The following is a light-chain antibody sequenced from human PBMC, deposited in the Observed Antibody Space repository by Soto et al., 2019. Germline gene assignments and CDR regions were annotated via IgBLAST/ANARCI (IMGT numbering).Light chain of an antibody. Sequence: DIVMTQSPLSPPVTPGEPASISCRSSQSLLHSNGYNYLDWYLQKPGQSPQLLIYLGSNRASGVPDRFSGSGSGTDFTLKISRVEAEDVGVYYCMQALQTPWTFGQGTKLEIK. CDR2: LGS. V-gene: IGKV2-28*01. J-gene: IGKJ2*02. CDR1: QSLLHSNGYNY. CDR3: MQALQTPWT.